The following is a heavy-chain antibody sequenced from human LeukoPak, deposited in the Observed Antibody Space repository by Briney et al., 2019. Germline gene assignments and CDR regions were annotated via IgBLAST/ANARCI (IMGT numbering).Heavy chain of an antibody. J-gene: IGHJ6*03. D-gene: IGHD3-9*01. CDR3: ARHYDILTGYYSYYYMDV. Sequence: SETLSLTCTVSGGSISSSSYYWGWIRQPPGKGLEWIGSIYYSGSTYYNPSLKSRVTISVDTSKNQFSLKLSSVTAADTAVYYCARHYDILTGYYSYYYMDVWGKGTTVTVSS. V-gene: IGHV4-39*01. CDR1: GGSISSSSYY. CDR2: IYYSGST.